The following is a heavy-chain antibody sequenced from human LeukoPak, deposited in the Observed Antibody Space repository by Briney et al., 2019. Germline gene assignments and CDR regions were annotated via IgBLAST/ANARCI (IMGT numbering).Heavy chain of an antibody. J-gene: IGHJ6*03. CDR2: ISSSGSML. CDR3: TRDQVYDFWSGRYYYYYYYMDV. CDR1: GFTFSDYY. V-gene: IGHV3-11*04. D-gene: IGHD3-3*01. Sequence: GGSLRLSCTVSGFTFSDYYMSWVRQAPGKGLEWVSYISSSGSMLHYADSVEGRFTISRDNAKNSLYLQMSSLRVEDTAVYYCTRDQVYDFWSGRYYYYYYYMDVWGKGTTVTVSS.